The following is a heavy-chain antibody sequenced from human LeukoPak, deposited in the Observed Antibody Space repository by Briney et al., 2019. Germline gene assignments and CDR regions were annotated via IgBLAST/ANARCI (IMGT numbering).Heavy chain of an antibody. D-gene: IGHD6-13*01. Sequence: ASVKVSCKASGYTFTGYYMHWVRQAPGQGLEWMGWINPNSGGTNYAQKFQGRVTMTRDTSISTAYMELSRLRSDDTAVYYCARDQSDIAAVTPGIFDYWGQGTLVTVSS. V-gene: IGHV1-2*02. CDR2: INPNSGGT. J-gene: IGHJ4*02. CDR1: GYTFTGYY. CDR3: ARDQSDIAAVTPGIFDY.